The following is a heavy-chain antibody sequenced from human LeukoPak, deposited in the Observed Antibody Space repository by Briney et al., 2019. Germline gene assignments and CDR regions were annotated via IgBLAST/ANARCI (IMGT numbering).Heavy chain of an antibody. CDR2: IKQDGSEK. CDR1: GFTFSSYW. V-gene: IGHV3-7*01. J-gene: IGHJ4*02. Sequence: GGSLRLSCAASGFTFSSYWMSWVRKAPGKGLEWVANIKQDGSEKYYVDSVKGRFTISRDNAKNSLYLQMNSLRAEDTAVYYCARTAQYYDFWSGYYDPVYFDYWGQGTLVTVSS. D-gene: IGHD3-3*01. CDR3: ARTAQYYDFWSGYYDPVYFDY.